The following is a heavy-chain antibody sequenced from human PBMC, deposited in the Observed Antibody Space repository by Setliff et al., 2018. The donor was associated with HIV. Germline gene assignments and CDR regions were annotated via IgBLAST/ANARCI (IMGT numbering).Heavy chain of an antibody. CDR3: AKSVVGGTTHAFDL. Sequence: SETLSLTCTVSGGSIIYTSYYWGWIRQPPGKGLERIGSIYYSGSVYYNPSLKSRVTISVDTTKNQFSLKVKSVTAADTAVYYCAKSVVGGTTHAFDLWGQGTMVTVSS. CDR1: GGSIIYTSYY. J-gene: IGHJ3*01. CDR2: IYYSGSV. V-gene: IGHV4-39*07. D-gene: IGHD1-26*01.